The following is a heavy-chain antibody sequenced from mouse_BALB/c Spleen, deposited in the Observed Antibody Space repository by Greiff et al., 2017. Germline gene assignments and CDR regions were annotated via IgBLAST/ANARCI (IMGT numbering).Heavy chain of an antibody. J-gene: IGHJ2*01. CDR3: ARDRRGTAYFDD. CDR2: ISYSGST. Sequence: EVKLQESGPGLVKPSQSLSLTCTVTGYSITSDYAWNWIRQFPGNKLEWMGYISYSGSTSYNPSLKSRISITRDTSKNQFFLQLNSVTTEDTAMYYCARDRRGTAYFDDWGQGTTLTVSS. V-gene: IGHV3-2*02. D-gene: IGHD2-14*01. CDR1: GYSITSDYA.